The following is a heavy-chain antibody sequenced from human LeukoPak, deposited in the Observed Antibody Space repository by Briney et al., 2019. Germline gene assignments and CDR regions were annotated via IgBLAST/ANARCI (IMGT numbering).Heavy chain of an antibody. D-gene: IGHD2-2*01. CDR1: GGSISSYY. V-gene: IGHV4-4*07. CDR3: ARGISPTPDIVVVPAAQYYFDY. CDR2: IYTSGST. Sequence: SETLSLTCTVSGGSISSYYWSWIRQPAGKGLEWIGRIYTSGSTNYNPSLKSRVTMSVDTSKNQFSLKLSSVTAADTAVYYCARGISPTPDIVVVPAAQYYFDYWGQGTLVTVSS. J-gene: IGHJ4*02.